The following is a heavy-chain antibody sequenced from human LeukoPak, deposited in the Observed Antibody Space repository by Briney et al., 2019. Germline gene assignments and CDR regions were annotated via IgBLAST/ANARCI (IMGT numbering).Heavy chain of an antibody. J-gene: IGHJ6*02. D-gene: IGHD2-2*01. CDR1: GGSFSGYY. CDR3: ARAPPLYCSSTSCYQLGYYYGMDV. Sequence: SETLSLTCAVYGGSFSGYYWSWIRQPPGKGLEWIGEINHSGSTNYNPSLKSRVTISVDTSKNQFSLKLSSVTTADTAVYYCARAPPLYCSSTSCYQLGYYYGMDVWGQGTTVTVSS. V-gene: IGHV4-34*01. CDR2: INHSGST.